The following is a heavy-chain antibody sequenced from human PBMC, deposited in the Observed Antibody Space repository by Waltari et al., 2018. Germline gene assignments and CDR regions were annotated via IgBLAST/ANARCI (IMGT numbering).Heavy chain of an antibody. CDR2: VNYGGTT. CDR3: AKQVAGSGWYLG. D-gene: IGHD6-19*01. Sequence: QVRLQQWGAGLLKPSETLSLTCVVSGGSLSGYYWSWIRQPPGKGLEWIGEVNYGGTTNYNPSLKSRITVSIDTSNNQFSLNLNSLTAADTAVYYCAKQVAGSGWYLGWGQGTLVSVSS. CDR1: GGSLSGYY. V-gene: IGHV4-34*01. J-gene: IGHJ4*02.